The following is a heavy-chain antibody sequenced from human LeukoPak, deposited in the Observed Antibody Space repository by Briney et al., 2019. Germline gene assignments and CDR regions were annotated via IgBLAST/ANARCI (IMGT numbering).Heavy chain of an antibody. CDR2: INPNSGDT. Sequence: PGASVKVSXKASGYTFTNYYIHWVRQAPGQGREWMGRINPNSGDTNYAHKFQGRVTMTRDTSISTAYMELSRLRSDDTALYYCVRGGTEASSGDYWGQGALVTVSS. CDR1: GYTFTNYY. J-gene: IGHJ4*02. V-gene: IGHV1-2*06. D-gene: IGHD3-10*01. CDR3: VRGGTEASSGDY.